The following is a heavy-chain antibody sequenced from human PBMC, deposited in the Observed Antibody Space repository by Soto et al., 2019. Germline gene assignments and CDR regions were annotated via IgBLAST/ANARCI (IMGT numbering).Heavy chain of an antibody. CDR1: GFTFSDYA. V-gene: IGHV3-23*01. D-gene: IGHD3-10*01. J-gene: IGHJ4*02. CDR2: ISGGSSVT. Sequence: PGGSLRLSCTASGFTFSDYAMAWVRQAPGKGLEWVSTISGGSSVTYYGDSVKGRFTISRDNAKKTLFLQLNRLSAEDTATYYCAKVLSKNYYYPFDFWGQGTQVTVPQ. CDR3: AKVLSKNYYYPFDF.